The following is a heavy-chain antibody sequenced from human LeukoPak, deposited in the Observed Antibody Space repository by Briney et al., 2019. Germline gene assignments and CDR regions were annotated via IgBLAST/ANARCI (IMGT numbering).Heavy chain of an antibody. CDR3: AGSTMVRGDPGLFDY. Sequence: SETLSLTCTVSGGSISSYYWSWIRQPAGKGLEWIGRFYISGSTNYNPSLESRVTISVDTSKNQIFLKVSSVTAADMALYYCAGSTMVRGDPGLFDYWGQGTLVTVSS. CDR2: FYISGST. J-gene: IGHJ4*02. D-gene: IGHD3-10*01. CDR1: GGSISSYY. V-gene: IGHV4-4*07.